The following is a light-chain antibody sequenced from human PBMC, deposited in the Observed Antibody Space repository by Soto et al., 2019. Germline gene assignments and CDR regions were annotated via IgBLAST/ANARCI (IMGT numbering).Light chain of an antibody. V-gene: IGKV1-39*01. CDR2: TSG. J-gene: IGKJ2*01. CDR1: QRITTY. Sequence: IQMTQSPSSLSPSVGDRVTITCRASQRITTYLNWYQQKPGEAPKLLISTSGTLQRGVPSRFSGSGSGTDFTLTITALRPEDFATYFCQQTYSTPYTFGQGTKLEIK. CDR3: QQTYSTPYT.